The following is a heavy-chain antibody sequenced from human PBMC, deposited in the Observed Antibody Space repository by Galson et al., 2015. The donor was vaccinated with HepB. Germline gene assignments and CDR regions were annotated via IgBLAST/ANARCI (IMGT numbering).Heavy chain of an antibody. CDR3: ARRGYYDGSGSYRDDAFDI. D-gene: IGHD3-10*01. Sequence: SVKVSCKASGYTFTGYYMHWVRQAPGQGLEWMGWINSNSGGTNYAQKFQGWVTMTRDTSISTAYMELSRLRSDDTAVYYCARRGYYDGSGSYRDDAFDIWGQGTMVTVSS. J-gene: IGHJ3*02. CDR1: GYTFTGYY. V-gene: IGHV1-2*04. CDR2: INSNSGGT.